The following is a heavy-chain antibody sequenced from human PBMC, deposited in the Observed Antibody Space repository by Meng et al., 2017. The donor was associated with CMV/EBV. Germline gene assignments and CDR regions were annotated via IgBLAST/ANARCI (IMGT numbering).Heavy chain of an antibody. D-gene: IGHD3-22*01. V-gene: IGHV4-39*07. CDR2: IYYSGST. J-gene: IGHJ4*02. CDR3: ARDGHDSSGYNFDY. Sequence: GGAISSRSYYWGWIRQPPGKGLEWIGSIYYSGSTYYNPSLKSRVTISVDTSKNQFSLKLSSVTAADTAVYYCARDGHDSSGYNFDYWGQGTLVTVSS. CDR1: GGAISSRSYY.